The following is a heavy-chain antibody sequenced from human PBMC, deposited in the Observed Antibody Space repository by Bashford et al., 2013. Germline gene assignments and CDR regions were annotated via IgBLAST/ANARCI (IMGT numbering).Heavy chain of an antibody. V-gene: IGHV3-7*01. Sequence: VRQAPGKGLEWVANIKQDGSEKYYVDSVKGRFTISRDNAKNSLYLQMNSLRAEDTAVYYCAREVQSPHLLDYVGPGNPGHRLL. CDR2: IKQDGSEK. J-gene: IGHJ4*02. CDR3: AREVQSPHLLDY. D-gene: IGHD3-10*01.